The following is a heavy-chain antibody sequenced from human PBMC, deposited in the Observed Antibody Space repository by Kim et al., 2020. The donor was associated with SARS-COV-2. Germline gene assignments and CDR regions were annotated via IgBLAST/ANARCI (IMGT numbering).Heavy chain of an antibody. D-gene: IGHD3-10*01. CDR3: TRFRGPVWFGELLGDY. CDR2: IRSKAYGGTT. J-gene: IGHJ4*02. Sequence: GGSLRLSCTASGFTFGDYAMSWFRQAPGKGLEWVGFIRSKAYGGTTEYAASVKGRFTISRDDSKSIAYLQMNSLKTEDTAVYYCTRFRGPVWFGELLGDYWGQGTLVTVSS. V-gene: IGHV3-49*03. CDR1: GFTFGDYA.